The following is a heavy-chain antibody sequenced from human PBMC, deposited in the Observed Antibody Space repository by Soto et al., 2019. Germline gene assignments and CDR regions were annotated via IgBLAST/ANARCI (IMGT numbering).Heavy chain of an antibody. CDR1: GFTFSSYG. V-gene: IGHV3-30*18. Sequence: QVQLVESGGGVVQPGRSLRLSCAASGFTFSSYGMHWVRQAPGKGLEWVAVISYDGSNKYYADSVKGRFTISRDNSKNTLYLQMNSLRAEDTAVYYCAKFKSDYVFYFQHWGQGTLVTVSS. J-gene: IGHJ1*01. CDR2: ISYDGSNK. CDR3: AKFKSDYVFYFQH. D-gene: IGHD3-16*01.